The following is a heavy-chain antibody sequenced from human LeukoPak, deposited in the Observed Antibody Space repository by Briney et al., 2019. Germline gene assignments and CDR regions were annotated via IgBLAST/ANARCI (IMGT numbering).Heavy chain of an antibody. Sequence: GGSLRLSCAASGFTVSSNYMSWVRQAPGKGLEWVSVIYSGGSTYYADSVKGRFTISRDNSKNTLYLQMNSLRVEDTAVYYCAKEYSDRPDFFDYWGQGTPVTVS. CDR2: IYSGGST. J-gene: IGHJ4*02. D-gene: IGHD1-26*01. CDR3: AKEYSDRPDFFDY. CDR1: GFTVSSNY. V-gene: IGHV3-53*05.